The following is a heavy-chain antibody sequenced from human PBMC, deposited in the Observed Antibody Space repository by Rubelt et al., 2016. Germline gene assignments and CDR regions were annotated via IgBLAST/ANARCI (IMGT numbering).Heavy chain of an antibody. CDR2: IYYSGST. CDR1: GGSISSSSYY. CDR3: ARDLGYAYYYDSTMENDY. V-gene: IGHV4-39*02. D-gene: IGHD3-22*01. Sequence: QLQLQESGPGLVKPSETLSLTCTVSGGSISSSSYYWGWIRQPPGKGLEWIGSIYYSGSTYYNPSLMSWFTMSGDTSKNQFSLKLGSVTAADTAVYYCARDLGYAYYYDSTMENDYWGQGTLVTVSS. J-gene: IGHJ4*02.